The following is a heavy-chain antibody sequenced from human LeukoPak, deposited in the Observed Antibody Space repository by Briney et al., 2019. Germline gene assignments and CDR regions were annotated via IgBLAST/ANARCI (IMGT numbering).Heavy chain of an antibody. CDR3: TRRTFQAPYYFYMDV. CDR2: IYYSGST. V-gene: IGHV4-39*01. CDR1: GGSISSSSFY. Sequence: SETLSLTCTVSGGSISSSSFYWAWIPQAPGKGLEWIGTIYYSGSTYYNPSLKSRVTISVDTSKNQFSLKLNSVTAADTAVYYCTRRTFQAPYYFYMDVWGKGTTVTVSS. J-gene: IGHJ6*03. D-gene: IGHD3-16*01.